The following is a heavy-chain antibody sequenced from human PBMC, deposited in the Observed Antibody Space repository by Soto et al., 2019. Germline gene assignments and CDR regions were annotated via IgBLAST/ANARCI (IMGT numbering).Heavy chain of an antibody. J-gene: IGHJ4*02. D-gene: IGHD2-21*01. CDR3: ASGLSGDKVDQ. Sequence: QVQLQESGPGLVKPSQTLSLTCTVSGGSISDGAYYWSWIRQPPGKGLEWIGHIYNSWNTYNNPSLRSRLTISLDTSKSQFSLNLYSVTAADTAVYYCASGLSGDKVDQWGQGTLVTVSS. V-gene: IGHV4-30-4*01. CDR1: GGSISDGAYY. CDR2: IYNSWNT.